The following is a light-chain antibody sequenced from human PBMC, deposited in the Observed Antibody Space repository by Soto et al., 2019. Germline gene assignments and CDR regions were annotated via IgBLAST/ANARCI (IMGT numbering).Light chain of an antibody. V-gene: IGKV1D-12*01. J-gene: IGKJ4*01. CDR2: AAS. CDR1: QGISTS. Sequence: DIQMTQSPSSVSASVGDRVTITCRASQGISTSLGWYQQEPEKAPKLLIYAASSSQSGVPSRFSGTGSGTDFTLTISSLQPEDFATYYCQQTNSFPLTFGGGTKVDIK. CDR3: QQTNSFPLT.